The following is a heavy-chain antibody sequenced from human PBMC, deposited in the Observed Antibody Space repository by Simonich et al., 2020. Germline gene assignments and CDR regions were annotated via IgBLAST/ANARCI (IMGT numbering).Heavy chain of an antibody. D-gene: IGHD4-4*01. CDR3: ARDCSNYDAFDI. J-gene: IGHJ3*02. Sequence: EVQLVESGGGLVQPGGSLRLSCAASGFTFSSYWMHWVRQAPGKGLVWVSRITSDGSSTSYADAVKGRFTISRDNAKNTLYLQMNSLRAEDTAVYYCARDCSNYDAFDIWGQGTMVTVSS. CDR1: GFTFSSYW. CDR2: ITSDGSST. V-gene: IGHV3-74*01.